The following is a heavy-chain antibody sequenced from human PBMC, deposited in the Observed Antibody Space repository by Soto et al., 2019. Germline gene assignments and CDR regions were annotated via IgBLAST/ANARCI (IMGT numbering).Heavy chain of an antibody. D-gene: IGHD4-17*01. J-gene: IGHJ4*02. V-gene: IGHV4-39*01. CDR2: IYYSGST. Sequence: PSETLSLTCTVSGGSISSSSYYWGWIRQPPGKGLEWIGSIYYSGSTYYNPSLKSRVTISVDTSKNQFSLKLSSVTAADTAVYYCASYDMTTVTFDYWGQGTLVTVS. CDR1: GGSISSSSYY. CDR3: ASYDMTTVTFDY.